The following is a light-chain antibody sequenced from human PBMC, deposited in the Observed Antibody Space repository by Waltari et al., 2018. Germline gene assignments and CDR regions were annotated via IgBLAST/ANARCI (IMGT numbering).Light chain of an antibody. V-gene: IGLV2-11*01. J-gene: IGLJ3*02. CDR2: DVS. Sequence: QSALTQPRSVSGSPGQSVTISCTGTSSDVGGYNYVSWYQQHPGKAPKLMIYDVSKRPSGVTGLFFGSKSGNTPSLTVSVLQGEDEADYYCCSYASSFWEFGGGTKLTVL. CDR1: SSDVGGYNY. CDR3: CSYASSFWE.